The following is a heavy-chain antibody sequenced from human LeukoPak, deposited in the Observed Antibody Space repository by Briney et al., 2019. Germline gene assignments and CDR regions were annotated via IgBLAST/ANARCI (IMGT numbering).Heavy chain of an antibody. V-gene: IGHV3-30*02. CDR3: AKVGGLPTSGGYFDWLSPGSYFDY. CDR1: GFTFSNYG. Sequence: GGSLRLSCAASGFTFSNYGMHWVRQAPGKGLEWVAFIRYDGSNKYYADSVKGRFTISRDNSKNTLYLQMNSLRAEDTAVYYCAKVGGLPTSGGYFDWLSPGSYFDYWGQGTLVTVSS. D-gene: IGHD3-9*01. CDR2: IRYDGSNK. J-gene: IGHJ4*02.